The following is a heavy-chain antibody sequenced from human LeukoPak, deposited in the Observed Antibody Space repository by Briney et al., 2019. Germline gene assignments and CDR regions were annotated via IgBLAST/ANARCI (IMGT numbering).Heavy chain of an antibody. CDR2: IYPGDSDT. D-gene: IGHD6-19*01. J-gene: IGHJ4*02. V-gene: IGHV5-51*01. CDR1: GYSFTNYW. Sequence: GESLKISCKGSGYSFTNYWIGWVRQMPGKGLEWMGIIYPGDSDTRHRPSFHGQVTISVDKSISTAYLQWSSLKASDTAMYYCARRDSSGWGSFDYWGQGTLVTVSS. CDR3: ARRDSSGWGSFDY.